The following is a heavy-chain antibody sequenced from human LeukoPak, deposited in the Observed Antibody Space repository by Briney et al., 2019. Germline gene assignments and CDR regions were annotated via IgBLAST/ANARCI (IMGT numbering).Heavy chain of an antibody. CDR1: GFTFSSYW. CDR3: ARDERNYYDSSGYYNY. CDR2: IKQDGSEK. J-gene: IGHJ4*02. V-gene: IGHV3-7*01. Sequence: PGGSLRLSCAASGFTFSSYWMSWVRQAPGKGLEWVANIKQDGSEKYYVDSVKGRFTISRDNAKNSLYLQMNSLRAEDTAVYYCARDERNYYDSSGYYNYWGQGTLVTVSS. D-gene: IGHD3-22*01.